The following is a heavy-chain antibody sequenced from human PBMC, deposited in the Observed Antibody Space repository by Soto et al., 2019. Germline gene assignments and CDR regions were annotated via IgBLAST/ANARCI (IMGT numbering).Heavy chain of an antibody. CDR2: ISGSGGST. D-gene: IGHD3-3*01. CDR1: GFTFSSYA. Sequence: GSLRLSCAASGFTFSSYAMSWVRQAPGKGLEWVSAISGSGGSTYYADSVKGRFTISRDNSKNTLYLQMYSLRAEDTAVYYCAKDATFPAIFGVVIIIPDLWFDPWGQGTLVTVSS. V-gene: IGHV3-23*01. CDR3: AKDATFPAIFGVVIIIPDLWFDP. J-gene: IGHJ5*02.